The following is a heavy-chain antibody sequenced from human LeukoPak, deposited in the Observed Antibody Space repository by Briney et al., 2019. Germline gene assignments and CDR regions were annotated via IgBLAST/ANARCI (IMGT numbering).Heavy chain of an antibody. CDR3: ARAYSRSYSHFDD. D-gene: IGHD1-26*01. Sequence: SETLSLTCTVSGGSMSGYYWSWIRQPPGKGLEWIGYIYTSGSTNYNPSLKSRVTISVDTSKNQFSLRLSSVTAADTAMYFCARAYSRSYSHFDDWGQGTLVPVSS. V-gene: IGHV4-4*09. CDR1: GGSMSGYY. J-gene: IGHJ4*02. CDR2: IYTSGST.